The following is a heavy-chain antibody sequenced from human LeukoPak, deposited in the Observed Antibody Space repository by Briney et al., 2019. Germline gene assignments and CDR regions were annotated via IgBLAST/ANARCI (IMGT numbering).Heavy chain of an antibody. CDR1: GFTFSSYA. CDR3: ARNDEGYYYYGMDI. V-gene: IGHV3-48*01. Sequence: GGSLRLSCAASGFTFSSYAMSWVRQAPGKGLEWVSYISSSSSTIYYADSVRGRFTISRDNSKNTLYLQMNSLRAEDTAVYYCARNDEGYYYYGMDIWGQGTTVTVSS. J-gene: IGHJ6*02. CDR2: ISSSSSTI. D-gene: IGHD3-16*01.